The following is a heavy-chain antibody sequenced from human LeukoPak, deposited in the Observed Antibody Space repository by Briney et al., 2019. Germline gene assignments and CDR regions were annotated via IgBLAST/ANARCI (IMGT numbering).Heavy chain of an antibody. D-gene: IGHD6-19*01. J-gene: IGHJ4*02. CDR1: GGSFSGYY. CDR3: ARGIAVAGTSGY. Sequence: SETLSLTCAVYGGSFSGYYWSWIRQPPGKGLEWIGEINHSGSTNYNPSLKSRVTISVDTSKNRFSLKLSSVTAADTAVYYCARGIAVAGTSGYWGQGTLVTVSS. CDR2: INHSGST. V-gene: IGHV4-34*01.